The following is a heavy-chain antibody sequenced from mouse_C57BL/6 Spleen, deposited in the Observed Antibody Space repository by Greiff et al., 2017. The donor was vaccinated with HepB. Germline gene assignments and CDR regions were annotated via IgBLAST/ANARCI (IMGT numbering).Heavy chain of an antibody. Sequence: VQLQQSGAELARPGASVKLSCKASGYTFTSYGISWVKQRTGQGLEWIGEIYPRSGNTYYNEKFKGKATLTADKSSSTAYMELRSLTSEDSAVYFCARDRVFAYWGQGTLVTVSA. CDR2: IYPRSGNT. V-gene: IGHV1-81*01. CDR1: GYTFTSYG. CDR3: ARDRVFAY. J-gene: IGHJ3*01. D-gene: IGHD3-2*01.